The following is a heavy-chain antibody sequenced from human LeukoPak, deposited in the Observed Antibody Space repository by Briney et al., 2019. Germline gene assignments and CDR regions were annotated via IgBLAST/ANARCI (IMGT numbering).Heavy chain of an antibody. V-gene: IGHV3-30*18. D-gene: IGHD3-10*01. Sequence: PGGSLRLSCAASGFTFSSYGMHWVRQAPGKGLEWVAVISYDGSNKYYADSVKGRFTISGDNSKNTLYLQMNSLRAEDTAVYYCAKDASYGSGSSQDYWGQGTLVTVSS. CDR1: GFTFSSYG. CDR2: ISYDGSNK. J-gene: IGHJ4*02. CDR3: AKDASYGSGSSQDY.